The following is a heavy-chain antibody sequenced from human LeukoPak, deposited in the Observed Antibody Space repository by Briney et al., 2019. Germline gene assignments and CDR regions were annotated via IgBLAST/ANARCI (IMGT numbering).Heavy chain of an antibody. V-gene: IGHV1-2*06. CDR2: INPNSGGT. Sequence: ASVKVSCKASGYTFTDYYIHWVRQAPGQGLEWMGRINPNSGGTNYAQKFQGRVTVTRDTSISTAYMELSSLRSDDPAVYYCARGAGFGELFTLTHLYYFDNWGQGTLVTVSS. D-gene: IGHD3-10*01. CDR1: GYTFTDYY. J-gene: IGHJ4*02. CDR3: ARGAGFGELFTLTHLYYFDN.